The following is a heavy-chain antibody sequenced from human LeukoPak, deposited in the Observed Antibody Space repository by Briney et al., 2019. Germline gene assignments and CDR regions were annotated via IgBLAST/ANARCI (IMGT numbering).Heavy chain of an antibody. V-gene: IGHV4-4*07. CDR1: GGSISSYY. CDR3: ARDPNYYVSSGPHFDY. D-gene: IGHD3-22*01. Sequence: SETPSLTCTVSGGSISSYYWSWIRQPAGKGLEWIGRIYTSGSTNYNPSLKSRVTMSVDTSKNQFSLKLSSVTAADTAVYYCARDPNYYVSSGPHFDYWGQGTLVTVSS. CDR2: IYTSGST. J-gene: IGHJ4*02.